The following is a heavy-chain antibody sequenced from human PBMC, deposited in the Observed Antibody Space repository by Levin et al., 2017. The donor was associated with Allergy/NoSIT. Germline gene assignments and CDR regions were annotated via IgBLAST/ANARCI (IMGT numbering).Heavy chain of an antibody. CDR3: ARGTGTSYFDY. Sequence: GESLKISCKASGYTFIAHYVHWVRQAPGQGLEWMGWMNSNSGDTLYAQKFQGRVTMTRDTSVSTAYMELSSLTFDDTALYYCARGTGTSYFDYWGQGTLVPVSS. J-gene: IGHJ4*02. D-gene: IGHD3/OR15-3a*01. V-gene: IGHV1-2*02. CDR1: GYTFIAHY. CDR2: MNSNSGDT.